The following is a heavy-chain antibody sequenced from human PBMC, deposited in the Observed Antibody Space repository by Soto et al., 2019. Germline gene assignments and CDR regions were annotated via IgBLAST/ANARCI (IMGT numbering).Heavy chain of an antibody. J-gene: IGHJ4*02. CDR1: GFTFSSYW. Sequence: EVQLVESGGGLVQPGGSLRLSCAASGFTFSSYWMHWVRQALGKGLVWVSRINTDESSTTYADSVKGRFTISRDNAKNTLYLQMNSLRAEDTAVYYCARRGPVTGLAYWGQGTLVTVSS. V-gene: IGHV3-74*01. CDR2: INTDESST. CDR3: ARRGPVTGLAY. D-gene: IGHD1-20*01.